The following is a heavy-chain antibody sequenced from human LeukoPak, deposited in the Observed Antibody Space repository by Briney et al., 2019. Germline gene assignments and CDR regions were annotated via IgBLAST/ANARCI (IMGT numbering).Heavy chain of an antibody. Sequence: SSETLSLTCTVSGGSISSYYWSWIRQPPGKGLEWIGYIYYSGSTNYNPSLKSRVTISVDTSKNQFSLKLSSVTAADTAVYYCARRKISAADNYYFDYWGQGTLVTVSS. CDR2: IYYSGST. J-gene: IGHJ4*02. CDR3: ARRKISAADNYYFDY. V-gene: IGHV4-59*01. D-gene: IGHD2-2*01. CDR1: GGSISSYY.